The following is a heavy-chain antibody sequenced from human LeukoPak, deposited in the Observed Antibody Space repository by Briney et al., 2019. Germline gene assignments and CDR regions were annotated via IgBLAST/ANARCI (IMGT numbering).Heavy chain of an antibody. D-gene: IGHD6-13*01. CDR2: IYYSGST. CDR1: GGSISSGSYY. V-gene: IGHV4-39*07. J-gene: IGHJ5*02. CDR3: ARERGGSSWYSNWFDP. Sequence: SETLSLTCTVSGGSISSGSYYWGWIRQPPGKGLEWIGSIYYSGSTYCNPSLKSRVTISVDTSKNQFSLKLSSVTAADTAVYYCARERGGSSWYSNWFDPWGQGTLVTVSS.